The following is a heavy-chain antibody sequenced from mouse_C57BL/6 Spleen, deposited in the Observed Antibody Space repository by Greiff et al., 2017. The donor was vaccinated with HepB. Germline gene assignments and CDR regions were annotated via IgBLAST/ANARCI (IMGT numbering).Heavy chain of an antibody. D-gene: IGHD2-3*01. CDR1: GYTFTDYY. CDR2: IYPGSGNT. V-gene: IGHV1-76*01. J-gene: IGHJ2*01. CDR3: ARSGDGYYNFDY. Sequence: VQLQQSGAELVRPGASVKLSCKASGYTFTDYYINWVKQRPGQGLEWIARIYPGSGNTYYNEKFKGKATLTAEKSSSTAYMQLSSLTSEDSAVYFCARSGDGYYNFDYWGQGTTLTVSS.